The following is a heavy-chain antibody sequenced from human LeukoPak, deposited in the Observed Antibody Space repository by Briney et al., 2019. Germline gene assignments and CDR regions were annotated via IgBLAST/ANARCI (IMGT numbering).Heavy chain of an antibody. CDR1: GFTFSSYS. D-gene: IGHD5-24*01. CDR2: ISSSSSTI. Sequence: GGSLRLSCAASGFTFSSYSMNWVRQAPGKGLEWVSYISSSSSTIYYADSVKGRFTISRDNSKNTLYLQMNSLRPEDTAVYYCPRGDGYNFDYWGQGTLVTVSS. V-gene: IGHV3-48*01. J-gene: IGHJ4*02. CDR3: PRGDGYNFDY.